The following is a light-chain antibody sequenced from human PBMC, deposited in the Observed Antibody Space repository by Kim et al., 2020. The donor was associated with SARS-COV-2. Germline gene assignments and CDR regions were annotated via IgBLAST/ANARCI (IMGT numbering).Light chain of an antibody. J-gene: IGLJ3*02. V-gene: IGLV3-1*01. CDR2: QDS. CDR3: QAWDTSTVV. Sequence: SVSQVQTASITCSGDELGDKYAFWYQQKPGQSPLLVIYQDSKRPSGIPERFSGSNYGNTATLTISGTQAMDEADYYCQAWDTSTVVFGGGTELTVL. CDR1: ELGDKY.